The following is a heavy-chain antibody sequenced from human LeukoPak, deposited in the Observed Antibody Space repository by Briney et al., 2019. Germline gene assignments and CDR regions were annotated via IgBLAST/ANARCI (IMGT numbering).Heavy chain of an antibody. Sequence: GGSLRLSCAASGFTFSSYPMTWVRQAPGKGLEWVSTLGSSAGDTHYADSVKGRFTISRDNSKNSLYLQMNSLRAEDTAVYYCAKYYYTSGSSGGRVFDYWGQGTLVTVSS. CDR3: AKYYYTSGSSGGRVFDY. J-gene: IGHJ4*02. CDR2: LGSSAGDT. V-gene: IGHV3-23*01. CDR1: GFTFSSYP. D-gene: IGHD3-10*01.